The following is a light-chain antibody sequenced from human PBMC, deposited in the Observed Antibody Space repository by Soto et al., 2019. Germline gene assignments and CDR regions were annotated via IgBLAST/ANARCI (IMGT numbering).Light chain of an antibody. CDR3: QQYISYPKT. J-gene: IGKJ1*01. Sequence: DIQMTQSPSTLSASVGDRVTIVCRASESISSWLAWYQQKSGKAPKLLIYKASSLESGVPSRFSGSGSGTEFTLTIRSMQTHDFANYYCQQYISYPKTFGQGTKVDI. CDR1: ESISSW. V-gene: IGKV1-5*03. CDR2: KAS.